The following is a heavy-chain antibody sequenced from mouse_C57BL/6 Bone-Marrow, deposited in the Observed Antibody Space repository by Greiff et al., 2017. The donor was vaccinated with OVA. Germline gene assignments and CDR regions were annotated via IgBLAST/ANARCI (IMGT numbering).Heavy chain of an antibody. CDR3: ARGRDY. D-gene: IGHD6-1*01. V-gene: IGHV1-50*01. J-gene: IGHJ2*01. CDR2: IDPSDSYT. Sequence: QVQLQQPGAELVKPGASVKLSCKASGYTFTRYWMQWVKQRPGQGLEWIGEIDPSDSYTNYNQKFKGKATLTVDTSSSTAYMQLSSLTSEDSAVYYCARGRDYWGQGTTLTVSS. CDR1: GYTFTRYW.